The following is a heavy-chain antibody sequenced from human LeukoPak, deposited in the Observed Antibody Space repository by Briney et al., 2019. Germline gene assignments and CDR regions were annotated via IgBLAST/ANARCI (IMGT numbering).Heavy chain of an antibody. CDR1: GYTLTELS. CDR2: FDPEDGET. J-gene: IGHJ4*02. D-gene: IGHD3-10*01. Sequence: ASVKVSCKVSGYTLTELSMHWVRQAPGKGLEWMGGFDPEDGETIYAQKFQGRVTMTEDTSTDTAYMELSSLRSEDTAVYYCATLGGYYGSGSYSQPFDYWGQGTLVTVSS. V-gene: IGHV1-24*01. CDR3: ATLGGYYGSGSYSQPFDY.